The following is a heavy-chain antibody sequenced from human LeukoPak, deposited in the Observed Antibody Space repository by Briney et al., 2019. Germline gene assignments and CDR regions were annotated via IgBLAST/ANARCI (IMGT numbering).Heavy chain of an antibody. CDR1: GFTFSSYA. D-gene: IGHD2-21*01. CDR3: AKDPGPSI. Sequence: GGSLRLSCAASGFTFSSYAMHWVRQAPGKGLEWVAVISYDGSNKYYADSVKGRFTIPRDNSKNTLYLQMNSLRAEDTAVYYCAKDPGPSIWGQGTLVTVSS. J-gene: IGHJ4*02. V-gene: IGHV3-30*04. CDR2: ISYDGSNK.